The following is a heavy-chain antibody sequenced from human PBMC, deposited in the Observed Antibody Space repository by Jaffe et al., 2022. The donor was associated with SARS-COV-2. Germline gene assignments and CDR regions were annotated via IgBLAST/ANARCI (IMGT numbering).Heavy chain of an antibody. CDR3: AHVVSSGGLTYYYYMDV. V-gene: IGHV2-5*02. CDR1: GFSLSTSGVG. Sequence: QITLKESGPTLVKPTQTLTLTCTFSGFSLSTSGVGVGWIRQPPGKALEWLALIYWDDDKRYSPSLKSRLTITKDTSKNQVVLTMTNMDPVDTATYYCAHVVSSGGLTYYYYMDVWGKGTTVTVSS. CDR2: IYWDDDK. D-gene: IGHD6-19*01. J-gene: IGHJ6*03.